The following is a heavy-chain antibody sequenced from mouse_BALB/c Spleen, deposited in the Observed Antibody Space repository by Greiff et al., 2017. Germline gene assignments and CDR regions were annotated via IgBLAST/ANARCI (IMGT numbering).Heavy chain of an antibody. CDR1: GFDFSRYW. D-gene: IGHD2-2*01. CDR3: ARLGGYDGDAMDY. Sequence: EVKLMESGGGLVQPGGSLNLSCAASGFDFSRYWMSWARQAPGKGQEWIGEINPGSSTINYTPSLKDKFIISRDNAKNTLYLQMSKVRSEDTALYYCARLGGYDGDAMDYWGQGTSVTVSS. V-gene: IGHV4-2*02. J-gene: IGHJ4*01. CDR2: INPGSSTI.